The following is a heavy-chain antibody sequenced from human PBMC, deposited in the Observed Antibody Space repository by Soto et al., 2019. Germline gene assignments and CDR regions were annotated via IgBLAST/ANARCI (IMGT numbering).Heavy chain of an antibody. Sequence: GGSLRLSCAASGFTFSSYWMHWVRQAPGKGLVWVSCIKSDGSTTSYADSVKGRFTISRDNAKNTLYLQMNSLRAEDTAVYYCARVDGATLNYFDYWGQGTPVTVSS. CDR2: IKSDGSTT. D-gene: IGHD1-26*01. CDR3: ARVDGATLNYFDY. J-gene: IGHJ4*02. V-gene: IGHV3-74*01. CDR1: GFTFSSYW.